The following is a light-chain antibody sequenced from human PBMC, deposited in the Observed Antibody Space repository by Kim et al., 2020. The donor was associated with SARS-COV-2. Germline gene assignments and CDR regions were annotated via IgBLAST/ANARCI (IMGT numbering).Light chain of an antibody. Sequence: DIQMTQSPSTLSASVGDRVTITCRASQSISSYLAWYQQKPGKAPELLIYKASILESGVPSRFSGSGSGTEFTLTISSLQPHDFASFYCQQYKTSPWTFGQGTKVDIK. V-gene: IGKV1-5*03. CDR2: KAS. CDR3: QQYKTSPWT. CDR1: QSISSY. J-gene: IGKJ1*01.